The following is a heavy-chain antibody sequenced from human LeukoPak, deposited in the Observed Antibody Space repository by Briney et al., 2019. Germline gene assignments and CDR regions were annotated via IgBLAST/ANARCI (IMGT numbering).Heavy chain of an antibody. D-gene: IGHD6-13*01. CDR2: IYYSGST. Sequence: PSETLSLTCTVSGGSISSGDYYWSWIRQPPGKGLEWIGYIYYSGSTYYNPSLKSRVTISVDTSKNQFSLKLSSVTAADTAVYYCARPRRMAAAHFDPWGQGTLVTVSS. CDR1: GGSISSGDYY. J-gene: IGHJ5*02. CDR3: ARPRRMAAAHFDP. V-gene: IGHV4-30-4*08.